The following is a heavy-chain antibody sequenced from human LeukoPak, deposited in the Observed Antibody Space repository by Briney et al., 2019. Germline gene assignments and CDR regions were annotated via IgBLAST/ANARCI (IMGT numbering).Heavy chain of an antibody. V-gene: IGHV4-34*01. J-gene: IGHJ3*02. CDR1: GGSFSNYY. CDR2: VNHVGST. D-gene: IGHD6-13*01. CDR3: ARDKSSSWHAFDI. Sequence: KPSETLSLTCAVSGGSFSNYYWSWIRQPPGKGLQWIGEVNHVGSTNYNPSLKSRLTISVDTSKNQFSLNLSSVTAADTAVYYCARDKSSSWHAFDIWGQGTMVAVSS.